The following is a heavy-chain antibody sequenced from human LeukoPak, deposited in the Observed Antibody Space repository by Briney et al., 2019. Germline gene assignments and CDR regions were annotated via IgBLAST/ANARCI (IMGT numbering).Heavy chain of an antibody. Sequence: ASVKVSCKASGFTFNGYYMHWVRQAPGQGLEWMGWINPNSGGTNYAQKFQGRVTMTRDTSISTAYMELSRLRSDDTAVYYCARGMEPYYYMDVWGKGTTVTVSS. V-gene: IGHV1-2*02. D-gene: IGHD1-26*01. CDR2: INPNSGGT. J-gene: IGHJ6*03. CDR1: GFTFNGYY. CDR3: ARGMEPYYYMDV.